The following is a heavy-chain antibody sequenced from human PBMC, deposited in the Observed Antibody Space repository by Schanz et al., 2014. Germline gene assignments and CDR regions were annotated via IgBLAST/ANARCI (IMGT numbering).Heavy chain of an antibody. Sequence: QVQLEQSGAEVKKPGASVKVSCKTSGYAFSDYGITWVRQAPGQGLEWVGWISPYTGNTHYFDKMEGRVTMTTDTSTGTAYMELRSLRSDDTALYYCTRGGYSYALSAFDIWGQGTMVTVSS. CDR3: TRGGYSYALSAFDI. J-gene: IGHJ3*02. CDR2: ISPYTGNT. V-gene: IGHV1-18*01. D-gene: IGHD5-18*01. CDR1: GYAFSDYG.